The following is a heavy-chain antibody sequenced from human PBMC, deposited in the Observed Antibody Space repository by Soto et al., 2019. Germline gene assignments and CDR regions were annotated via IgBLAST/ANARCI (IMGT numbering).Heavy chain of an antibody. J-gene: IGHJ5*02. CDR2: VYYGGST. Sequence: PSETLSLTCTVSGGPMCSYFWHWIRQTPGKVLEWIGYVYYGGSTNYNPSLKSRATLSVDTSKNQVSLKLRSVTAADTAVYFCARADRKWLDPWGLGFLVTVSS. CDR3: ARADRKWLDP. CDR1: GGPMCSYF. V-gene: IGHV4-59*01.